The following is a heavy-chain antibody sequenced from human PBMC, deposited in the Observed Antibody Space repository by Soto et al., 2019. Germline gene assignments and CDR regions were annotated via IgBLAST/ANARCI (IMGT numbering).Heavy chain of an antibody. D-gene: IGHD1-7*01. CDR3: PKDRVGRTFSNPLEF. J-gene: IGHJ4*02. Sequence: GGSLRLSCQASGFNFDNYGMHWVRQAPGKGLEWVAVITYDGSNKYYADSVKGRFTISRDKSKNTLSLQLNTLKPEDTAVYHCPKDRVGRTFSNPLEFWGQGTLVTVSS. CDR1: GFNFDNYG. CDR2: ITYDGSNK. V-gene: IGHV3-30*18.